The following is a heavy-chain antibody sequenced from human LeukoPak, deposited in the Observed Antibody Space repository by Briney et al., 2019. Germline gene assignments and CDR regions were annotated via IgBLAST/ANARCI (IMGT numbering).Heavy chain of an antibody. CDR2: ISYDGSNK. V-gene: IGHV3-30*04. CDR1: GFTFSSYA. Sequence: GGSLRLSCAASGFTFSSYAMHWVRQAPGKGLEWVAVISYDGSNKYYADSVKGRFTISRDNSKNTLYLQMNSLRAEDTAVYYCARDGQLLWFGELLGDFDYWGQGTLVTVSS. J-gene: IGHJ4*02. D-gene: IGHD3-10*01. CDR3: ARDGQLLWFGELLGDFDY.